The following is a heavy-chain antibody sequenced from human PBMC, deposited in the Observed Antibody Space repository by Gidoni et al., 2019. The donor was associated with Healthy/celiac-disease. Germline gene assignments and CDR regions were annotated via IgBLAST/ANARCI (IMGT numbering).Heavy chain of an antibody. J-gene: IGHJ3*02. V-gene: IGHV3-9*01. CDR3: AKDIRATFDPDAFDI. Sequence: FTISRDNAKNSLYLQMNSLRAEDTALYYCAKDIRATFDPDAFDIWGQGTMVTVSS. D-gene: IGHD1-26*01.